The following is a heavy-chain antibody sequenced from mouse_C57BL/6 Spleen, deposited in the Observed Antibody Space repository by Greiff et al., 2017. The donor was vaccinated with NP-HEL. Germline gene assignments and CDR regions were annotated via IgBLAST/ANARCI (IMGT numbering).Heavy chain of an antibody. CDR3: ARRVYYYGSSYGAMDY. J-gene: IGHJ4*01. CDR2: IDPSDSYT. Sequence: VKLQQPGAELVMPGASVKLSCKASGYTFTSYWMHWVKQRPGQGLEWIGEIDPSDSYTNYNQKFKGKSTLTVDKSSSTAYMQLSSLTSEDSAVYYCARRVYYYGSSYGAMDYWGQGTSVTVSS. V-gene: IGHV1-69*01. CDR1: GYTFTSYW. D-gene: IGHD1-1*01.